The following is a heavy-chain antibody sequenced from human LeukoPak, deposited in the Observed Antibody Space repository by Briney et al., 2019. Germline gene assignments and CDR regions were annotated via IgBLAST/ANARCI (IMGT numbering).Heavy chain of an antibody. CDR2: IKSKTDGGTT. CDR3: TTVRGSTWQYFQH. D-gene: IGHD6-13*01. J-gene: IGHJ1*01. Sequence: GGSLRLSCATSGITFSNAWMCWVRQAPGKGLEWVGRIKSKTDGGTTDYAAPVKGRFTISRDDSKNTVYLQMNSLKTEDTAVYYCTTVRGSTWQYFQHWGQGTLVTVSS. V-gene: IGHV3-15*01. CDR1: GITFSNAW.